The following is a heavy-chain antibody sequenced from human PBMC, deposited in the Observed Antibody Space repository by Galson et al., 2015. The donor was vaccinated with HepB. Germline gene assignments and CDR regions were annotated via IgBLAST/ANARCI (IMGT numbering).Heavy chain of an antibody. D-gene: IGHD3-10*01. V-gene: IGHV3-48*02. CDR3: VRDPASGFGLAD. CDR1: GFTFSSYD. CDR2: INKNSFI. J-gene: IGHJ4*02. Sequence: SLRLSCADSGFTFSSYDMNWVRQAPGKGLEWVSYINKNSFIHYADSVKGRFTISRDNAKNSLYLQMNSLRDDDTAVYYCVRDPASGFGLADWGQGTLVTVSS.